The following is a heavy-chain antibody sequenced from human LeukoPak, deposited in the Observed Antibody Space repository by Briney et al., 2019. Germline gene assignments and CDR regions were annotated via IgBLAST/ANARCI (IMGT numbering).Heavy chain of an antibody. CDR2: IYYSGST. V-gene: IGHV4-59*01. D-gene: IGHD3-3*01. CDR1: GGSISSYY. Sequence: SETLSLTCTVSGGSISSYYWSWIRQPPGKGPEWIGYIYYSGSTNYNPSLKSRVTISVDTSKNQFSLKLISVTAADAAVNYCARITILGGMDVWGQGTTVTVSS. J-gene: IGHJ6*02. CDR3: ARITILGGMDV.